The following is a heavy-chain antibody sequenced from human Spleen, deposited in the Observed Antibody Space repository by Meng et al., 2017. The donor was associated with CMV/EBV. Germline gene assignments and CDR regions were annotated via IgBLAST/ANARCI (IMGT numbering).Heavy chain of an antibody. V-gene: IGHV4-39*01. Sequence: SETLSLTCTVSGGSISSSSYYWGWIRQPPGKGLEWIGSIYYSGSTYYNPSLKSRVTISVDTSKNQFSLKLSSVTAADTAVYYCARQIPRWAAVAGNYYYYGVDVWGQGTTVTVSS. CDR1: GGSISSSSYY. J-gene: IGHJ6*02. CDR2: IYYSGST. D-gene: IGHD6-19*01. CDR3: ARQIPRWAAVAGNYYYYGVDV.